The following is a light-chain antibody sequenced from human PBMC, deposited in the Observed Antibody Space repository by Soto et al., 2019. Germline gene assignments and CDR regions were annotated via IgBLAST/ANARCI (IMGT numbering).Light chain of an antibody. CDR2: GAS. CDR1: QSVSSYY. V-gene: IGKV3-20*01. J-gene: IGKJ1*01. CDR3: QQYGSSPPT. Sequence: EIVLTQSPGTLSLSPGERATLSCRASQSVSSYYLAWYQQKPGQAPRLLIYGASTRATGIPARFSGSGSGTDFTLTISRLEPEDFAVYYCQQYGSSPPTFGQGTKVDIK.